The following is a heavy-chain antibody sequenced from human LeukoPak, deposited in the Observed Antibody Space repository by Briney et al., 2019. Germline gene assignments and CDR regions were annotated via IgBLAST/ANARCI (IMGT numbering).Heavy chain of an antibody. V-gene: IGHV4-4*07. D-gene: IGHD4-23*01. Sequence: TSETLSLTCTVSGGPISSYYWSWIRQPAGKGLEWIGRIYTSGSTNYNPSLKSRVTMSVDTSKNQFSLKLSSVTAADTAVYYCARDILSEDGGNSDYWGQGTLVTVSS. CDR1: GGPISSYY. CDR3: ARDILSEDGGNSDY. CDR2: IYTSGST. J-gene: IGHJ4*02.